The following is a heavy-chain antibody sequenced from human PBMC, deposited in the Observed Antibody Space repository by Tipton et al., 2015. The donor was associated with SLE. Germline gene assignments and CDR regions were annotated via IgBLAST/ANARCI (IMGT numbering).Heavy chain of an antibody. CDR3: ARELDCSGGVCPFDY. CDR1: GGSLNSGSFIAYY. V-gene: IGHV4-34*01. Sequence: TLSLTCAVYGGSLNSGSFIAYYWSWIRQPPGKGLEWVGEINHSGSTNYNPSLKSRVTISVDTPNNQFSLKLTSVTAADTAIYYCARELDCSGGVCPFDYWGRGTLVTVSS. D-gene: IGHD2-8*02. CDR2: INHSGST. J-gene: IGHJ4*02.